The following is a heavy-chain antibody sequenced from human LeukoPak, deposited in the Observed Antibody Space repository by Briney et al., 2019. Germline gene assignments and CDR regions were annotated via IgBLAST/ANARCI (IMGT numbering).Heavy chain of an antibody. CDR2: ISSSSSYI. J-gene: IGHJ4*02. V-gene: IGHV3-21*01. CDR3: AREGGHYGSGSSDY. Sequence: PGGSLRLSCAASGFTSSSYSMSWVRQAPGKGLEWVSSISSSSSYIYYADSVKGRFTISRDNAKNSLYLQMNSLRAEDTAVYYCAREGGHYGSGSSDYWGQGTLVTVSS. CDR1: GFTSSSYS. D-gene: IGHD3-10*01.